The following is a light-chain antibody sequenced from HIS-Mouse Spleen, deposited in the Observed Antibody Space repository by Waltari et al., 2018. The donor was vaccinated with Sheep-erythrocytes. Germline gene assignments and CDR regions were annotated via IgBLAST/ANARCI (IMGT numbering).Light chain of an antibody. J-gene: IGLJ1*01. CDR3: CSYAGSYNHV. CDR1: SSDVGGYNY. Sequence: QSALTQPRSVSGSPGQSVTISCTGTSSDVGGYNYVSWYQQHPGKAPKLMIYEVSNRPSGVSHRFSGSKSGNTASLTISGLQAEDEADYYCCSYAGSYNHVFATGTKVTVL. V-gene: IGLV2-11*01. CDR2: EVS.